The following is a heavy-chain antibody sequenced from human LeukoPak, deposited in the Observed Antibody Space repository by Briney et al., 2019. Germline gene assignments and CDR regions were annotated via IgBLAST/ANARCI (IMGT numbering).Heavy chain of an antibody. CDR1: GYTLTELS. D-gene: IGHD1-26*01. J-gene: IGHJ6*02. CDR3: ATSRWELPKYYYYYGMDV. CDR2: FDPEDGET. V-gene: IGHV1-24*01. Sequence: ASVKVSCKVSGYTLTELSMHWVRQAPGKGLEWMGGFDPEDGETIYAQKFQGRVTMTEDTSTDTAYMELSSLRSEDTAVYYCATSRWELPKYYYYYGMDVWGQGTTVTVSS.